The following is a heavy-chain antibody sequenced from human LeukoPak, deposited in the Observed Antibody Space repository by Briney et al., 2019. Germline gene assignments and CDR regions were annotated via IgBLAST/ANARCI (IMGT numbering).Heavy chain of an antibody. D-gene: IGHD2-2*01. V-gene: IGHV3-21*01. CDR2: ISSSSSYI. Sequence: GGSLRLSCAASGFAFSSYSMNWVRQAPGKGLEWVSSISSSSSYIYYADSVKGRFTISGDNAKNSLYLQMNSLRAEDTAVYYCARGGQLAVPAVWFDPWGQGTLVTVSS. CDR3: ARGGQLAVPAVWFDP. J-gene: IGHJ5*02. CDR1: GFAFSSYS.